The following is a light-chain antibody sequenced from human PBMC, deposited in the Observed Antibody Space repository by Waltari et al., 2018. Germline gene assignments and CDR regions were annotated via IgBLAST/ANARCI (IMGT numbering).Light chain of an antibody. CDR3: CSYAGSPWV. CDR1: SSDIGSYNL. CDR2: EVS. V-gene: IGLV2-23*02. J-gene: IGLJ3*02. Sequence: QSITISCTGSSSDIGSYNLVSWYQQHPDKVPKLLIHEVSQRPSGVSNRFSGSKSGNTASLTISGLQAEDEADYYCCSYAGSPWVFGGGTKLTVL.